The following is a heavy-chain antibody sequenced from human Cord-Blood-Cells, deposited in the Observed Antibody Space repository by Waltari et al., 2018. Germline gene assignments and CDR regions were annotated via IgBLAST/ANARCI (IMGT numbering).Heavy chain of an antibody. V-gene: IGHV1-69*04. Sequence: QVQLVQSGAEVKKPGSSVKVSCKASGGTFSSYAISWVRQAPGQGLEWMGGIIPILGIANNAQKVQGRVTITADESTSTAYMERSSLRSEDTAVYYCAREDCSGGSCYYFDYWGQGTLVTVSS. CDR3: AREDCSGGSCYYFDY. J-gene: IGHJ4*02. D-gene: IGHD2-15*01. CDR1: GGTFSSYA. CDR2: IIPILGIA.